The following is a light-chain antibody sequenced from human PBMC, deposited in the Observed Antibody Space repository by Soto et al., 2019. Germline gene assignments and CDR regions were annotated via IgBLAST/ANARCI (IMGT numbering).Light chain of an antibody. CDR2: DAS. CDR1: QSVSSY. J-gene: IGKJ4*01. Sequence: EIVLTQSPATLSLSPGERATLSCRASQSVSSYLAWYQQKPGQAPRLLIYDASNRATGIPARFSGGGSVTDFTLTISNLEPEDFALYYCQQRRIWPLTFGGGTKVEIK. V-gene: IGKV3-11*01. CDR3: QQRRIWPLT.